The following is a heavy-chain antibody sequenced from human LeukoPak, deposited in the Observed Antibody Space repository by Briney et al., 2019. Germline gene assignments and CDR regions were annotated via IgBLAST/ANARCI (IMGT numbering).Heavy chain of an antibody. CDR2: INHSGST. Sequence: TSETLSLTCAVYGGSFSGYYWSWIRQPPGKGLEWIGEINHSGSTNYNPSLKSRVTISVDTSKNQFSLKLSSVTAADTAVYYCAREARYGDYEGDALDIWGQGTMVTVSS. CDR3: AREARYGDYEGDALDI. D-gene: IGHD4-17*01. J-gene: IGHJ3*02. V-gene: IGHV4-34*01. CDR1: GGSFSGYY.